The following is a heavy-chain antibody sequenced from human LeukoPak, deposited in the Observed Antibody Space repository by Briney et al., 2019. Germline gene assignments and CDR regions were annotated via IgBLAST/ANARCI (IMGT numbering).Heavy chain of an antibody. V-gene: IGHV4-30-2*01. Sequence: SETLSLTCTVSAGSISSSNYYWGWIRQPPGKGLEWIGYIYHSGSTYYNPSLKSRVTISVDRSKNQFSLKLSSVTAADTAVYYCARGTTVVTPWWTSEKYYFDYWGQGTLVTVSS. CDR2: IYHSGST. CDR3: ARGTTVVTPWWTSEKYYFDY. CDR1: AGSISSSNYY. J-gene: IGHJ4*02. D-gene: IGHD4-23*01.